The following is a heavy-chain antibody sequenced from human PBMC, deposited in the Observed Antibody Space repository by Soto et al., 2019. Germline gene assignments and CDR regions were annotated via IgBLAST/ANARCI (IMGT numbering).Heavy chain of an antibody. Sequence: PGGSLRLSCAASGFDFSSNSMTWVRHAPGKGLEWVSGISATGDKTFYLDSVRGRFTVSRDIYKNILYLHMSSLRAEDTAVYYCTKWSGFGDAWGQGTLVTVSS. D-gene: IGHD3-10*01. V-gene: IGHV3-23*01. CDR1: GFDFSSNS. J-gene: IGHJ5*02. CDR2: ISATGDKT. CDR3: TKWSGFGDA.